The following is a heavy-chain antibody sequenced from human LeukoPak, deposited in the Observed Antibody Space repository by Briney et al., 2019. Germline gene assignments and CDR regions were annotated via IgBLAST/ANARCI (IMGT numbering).Heavy chain of an antibody. V-gene: IGHV3-7*01. Sequence: PGGSLRLSCAASGFTFSGYWMSWVRQAPGKGLEWVANIKQDGSEKYYVDSVKGRFTISRDNAKNSLYLQMNSLRADDTAVYYCAALWFGELFEFFDYWGQGTLVTASS. D-gene: IGHD3-10*01. CDR3: AALWFGELFEFFDY. J-gene: IGHJ4*02. CDR1: GFTFSGYW. CDR2: IKQDGSEK.